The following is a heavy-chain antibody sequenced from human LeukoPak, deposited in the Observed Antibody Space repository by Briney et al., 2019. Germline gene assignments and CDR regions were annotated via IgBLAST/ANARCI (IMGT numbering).Heavy chain of an antibody. J-gene: IGHJ3*02. D-gene: IGHD3-10*01. CDR3: AREGLLLWFGEFSNAFDI. CDR1: GYTFTGYY. CDR2: INPNSGGT. Sequence: ASVKVSCKASGYTFTGYYMHWVRQAPGQGHEWMGWINPNSGGTNYAQKFQGRVTMTRDTSISTAYMELSRLRSDDTAVYYCAREGLLLWFGEFSNAFDIWGQGTMVTVSS. V-gene: IGHV1-2*02.